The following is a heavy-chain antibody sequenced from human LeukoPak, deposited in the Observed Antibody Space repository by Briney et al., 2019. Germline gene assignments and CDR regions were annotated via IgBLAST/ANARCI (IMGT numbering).Heavy chain of an antibody. V-gene: IGHV3-23*01. CDR3: AKDRWQQVVPANWFDP. Sequence: GGSLRLSCAASGFTFSSYAMSWVRQAPGKGLEWVSAISGSGGSTYYADSVKGRFTISRDNSKNTLYLQMNSLRAEDTAVYYCAKDRWQQVVPANWFDPWGQGTLVTVSS. J-gene: IGHJ5*02. CDR2: ISGSGGST. D-gene: IGHD6-13*01. CDR1: GFTFSSYA.